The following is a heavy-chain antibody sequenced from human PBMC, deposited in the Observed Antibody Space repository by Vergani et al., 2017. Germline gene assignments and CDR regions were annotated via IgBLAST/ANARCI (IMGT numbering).Heavy chain of an antibody. V-gene: IGHV4-61*02. D-gene: IGHD6-13*01. Sequence: QVQLQESGPGLVKPSQTLSLTCTVSGGSISSGSYYWSWIRQPAGKGLEWIGRIYTSGSTNYNPSLKSRVTISVDTSKNQFSLKLSSVTAADTAVYYCARDKGAAAGNPWGQGTLVTVSS. J-gene: IGHJ4*02. CDR3: ARDKGAAAGNP. CDR2: IYTSGST. CDR1: GGSISSGSYY.